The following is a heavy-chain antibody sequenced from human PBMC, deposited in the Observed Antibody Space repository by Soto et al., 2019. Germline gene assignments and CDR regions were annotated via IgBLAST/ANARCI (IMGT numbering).Heavy chain of an antibody. D-gene: IGHD3-3*01. V-gene: IGHV1-69*04. CDR3: ARDSYDFWREFYYYYMDV. CDR2: IIPILGIA. J-gene: IGHJ6*03. CDR1: GGTFSSYT. Sequence: GASVKVSCKASGGTFSSYTISWVRQAPGQGLEWMGRIIPILGIANYAQKFQGRVTITADKSTSTAYMELSSLRSEDTAVYYCARDSYDFWREFYYYYMDVWGKGTTVTVSS.